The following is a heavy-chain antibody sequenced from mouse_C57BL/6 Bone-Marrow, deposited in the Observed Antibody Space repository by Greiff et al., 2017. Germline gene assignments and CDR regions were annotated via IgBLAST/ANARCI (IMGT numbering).Heavy chain of an antibody. J-gene: IGHJ1*03. CDR2: ISSGGSYT. V-gene: IGHV5-6*01. Sequence: EVQLVESGGDLVKPGGSLKLSCAASGFTFSSYGMSWVRQTPDKRLEWVATISSGGSYTYYPDSVKGRFTISRDNAKNTLYLQMSSLKSEDTAMYYCARHRYFDDWGTGTTVTVSS. CDR3: ARHRYFDD. CDR1: GFTFSSYG.